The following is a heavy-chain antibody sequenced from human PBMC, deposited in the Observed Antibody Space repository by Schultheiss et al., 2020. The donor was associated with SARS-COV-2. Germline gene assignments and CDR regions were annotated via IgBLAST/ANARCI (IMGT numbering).Heavy chain of an antibody. CDR2: MSDSGDST. Sequence: GESLKISCSASGFTFSSYAMHWVRQAPGKGLEWVSAMSDSGDSTYYAGSVKGRFTISRDNSKNTLYLQMNSLRAEDTAVYYCAGLQGVVAATWEYYGMDVWGQGTTVTVAS. D-gene: IGHD2-15*01. V-gene: IGHV3-23*01. J-gene: IGHJ6*02. CDR3: AGLQGVVAATWEYYGMDV. CDR1: GFTFSSYA.